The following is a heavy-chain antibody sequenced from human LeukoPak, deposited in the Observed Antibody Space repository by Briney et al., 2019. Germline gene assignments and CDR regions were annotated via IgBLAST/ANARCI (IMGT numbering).Heavy chain of an antibody. J-gene: IGHJ4*02. V-gene: IGHV1-18*01. CDR2: ISAYNGST. Sequence: GASVKVSCKASGYTFTSYGISWVRQAPGQGLEWMGWISAYNGSTSYAQKFQGRVTMTRDTSTSTVYMELSSLRSEDTAVYYCARDLLSRDYDSSGYALDWGQGTLVTVSS. D-gene: IGHD3-22*01. CDR1: GYTFTSYG. CDR3: ARDLLSRDYDSSGYALD.